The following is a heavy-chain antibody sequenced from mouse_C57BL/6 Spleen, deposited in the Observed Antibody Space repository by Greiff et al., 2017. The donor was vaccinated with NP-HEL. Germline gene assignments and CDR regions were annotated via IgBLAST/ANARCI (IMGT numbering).Heavy chain of an antibody. V-gene: IGHV1-15*01. CDR2: IDPETGGT. Sequence: QVQLQQSGAELVRPGASVTLSCKASGYTFTDYEMHWVKQTPVHGLEWIGAIDPETGGTAYNQKFKGKAILTADKSSSTAYMELRSLTSEDSAVYYCTRRAQGYFDYWGQGTTLTVSS. D-gene: IGHD3-3*01. CDR3: TRRAQGYFDY. CDR1: GYTFTDYE. J-gene: IGHJ2*01.